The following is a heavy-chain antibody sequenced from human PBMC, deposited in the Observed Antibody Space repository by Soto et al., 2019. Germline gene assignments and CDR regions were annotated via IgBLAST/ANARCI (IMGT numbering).Heavy chain of an antibody. Sequence: SETLSLTCSVSGGSVSSGSFHWSWIRQPPGKELQFIGSIFYNGTANYSPSLKNRVSISIDTSQSQFFLQLISVAAADTAVYYCARIGGWYDIDFWGQGSLVTVSS. CDR1: GGSVSSGSFH. CDR3: ARIGGWYDIDF. CDR2: IFYNGTA. J-gene: IGHJ4*02. V-gene: IGHV4-61*01. D-gene: IGHD6-19*01.